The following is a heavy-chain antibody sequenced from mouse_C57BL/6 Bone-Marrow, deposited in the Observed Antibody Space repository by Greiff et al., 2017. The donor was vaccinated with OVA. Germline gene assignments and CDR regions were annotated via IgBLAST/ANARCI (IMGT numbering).Heavy chain of an antibody. V-gene: IGHV2-2*01. D-gene: IGHD2-3*01. CDR2: IWCGGST. CDR3: ARNGWFLFGY. J-gene: IGHJ2*01. Sequence: VMLVASGPGLVQPSQSLSITCTVSGFSLTSYGVHWVRQSPGKGLEWLGEIWCGGSTDYNAAFISRLSISKDNSKSQFFFKMISLQADDTAIDYCARNGWFLFGYWGQGTTLTVSS. CDR1: GFSLTSYG.